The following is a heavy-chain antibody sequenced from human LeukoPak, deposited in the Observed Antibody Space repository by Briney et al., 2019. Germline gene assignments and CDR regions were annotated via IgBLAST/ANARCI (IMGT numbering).Heavy chain of an antibody. Sequence: GSLRLSCTASGFSVSHNYMNWVRQAPGKGLEWVALIYSGGNKHYADSVKGRFTISRDNSQNTLYLQMSSLRVEDTAVYYCTRDTPGIAASVSGGWGQGTLVTVSS. V-gene: IGHV3-53*01. D-gene: IGHD6-13*01. CDR2: IYSGGNK. CDR3: TRDTPGIAASVSGG. CDR1: GFSVSHNY. J-gene: IGHJ4*02.